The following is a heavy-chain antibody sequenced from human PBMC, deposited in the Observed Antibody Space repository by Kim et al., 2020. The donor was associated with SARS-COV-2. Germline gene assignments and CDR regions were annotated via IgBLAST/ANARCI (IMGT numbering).Heavy chain of an antibody. D-gene: IGHD4-4*01. CDR3: ARAEPYSNPDY. V-gene: IGHV1-2*04. J-gene: IGHJ4*02. Sequence: TNYAQKFQGWVTMTRDTSISTAYMELSRLRSDDTAVYYCARAEPYSNPDYWGQGTLVTVSS. CDR2: T.